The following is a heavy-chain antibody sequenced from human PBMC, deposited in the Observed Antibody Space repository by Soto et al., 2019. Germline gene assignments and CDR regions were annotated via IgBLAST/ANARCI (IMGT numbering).Heavy chain of an antibody. CDR3: AKDTRYADYVRWFDS. CDR1: GFTFSSYA. CDR2: ITASGGRT. Sequence: EVHLLESGGGLVQPGGSLRLSCTASGFTFSSYAMTWVRQAPGRGLEGVAGITASGGRTFYADSVKGRFTISRDNSRSTVYLQMNSLRAEDRAVYYCAKDTRYADYVRWFDSWGQGTLVTVSS. J-gene: IGHJ5*01. V-gene: IGHV3-23*01. D-gene: IGHD4-17*01.